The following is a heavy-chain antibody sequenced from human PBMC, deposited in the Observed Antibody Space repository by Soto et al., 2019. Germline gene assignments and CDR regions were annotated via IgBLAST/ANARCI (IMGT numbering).Heavy chain of an antibody. CDR1: GFTFSSYA. CDR3: ARVRFHFWSGYWDV. V-gene: IGHV3-30-3*01. D-gene: IGHD3-3*02. Sequence: AGSLRLSCEVSGFTFSSYAMHWVRQAPGKGLEWVAVISYDGSNKYYADSVKGRFTISRDNSKNTLYLQMNSLRAEDTAVYYCARVRFHFWSGYWDVWGQGTTVNVSS. CDR2: ISYDGSNK. J-gene: IGHJ6*02.